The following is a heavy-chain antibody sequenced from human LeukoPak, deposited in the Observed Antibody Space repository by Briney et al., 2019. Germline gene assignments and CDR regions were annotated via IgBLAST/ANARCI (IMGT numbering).Heavy chain of an antibody. Sequence: SQTLSLTCAVSGGSISSGGYSWSWIRQPPGKGLEWIGYIYHSGSTYYNPSLKSRVTISVDRSKNQFSLKLSSVTAADTAVYYCARGGRVAGDPPGAFDIWGQGTMVTVSS. V-gene: IGHV4-30-2*01. CDR2: IYHSGST. CDR3: ARGGRVAGDPPGAFDI. J-gene: IGHJ3*02. CDR1: GGSISSGGYS. D-gene: IGHD2-15*01.